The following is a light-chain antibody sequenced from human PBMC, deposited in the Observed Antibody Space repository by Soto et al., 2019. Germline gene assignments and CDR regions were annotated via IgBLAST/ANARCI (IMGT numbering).Light chain of an antibody. CDR2: RNN. V-gene: IGLV1-47*01. CDR1: SSNIGSNY. CDR3: AAWDDSMSGV. J-gene: IGLJ7*01. Sequence: QSVLTQPPSASGTPGQRVTISCSGSSSNIGSNYVYWYQQLPGTAPKLLIYRNNQRPSGVPDRFSGSKSGTSASLAISGLRSEDEADYYCAAWDDSMSGVFGGGTQLTV.